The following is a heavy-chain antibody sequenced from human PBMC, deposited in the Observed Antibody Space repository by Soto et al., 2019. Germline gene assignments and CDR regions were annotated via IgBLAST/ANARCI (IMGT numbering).Heavy chain of an antibody. CDR2: ISLYSDGT. Sequence: SVKVSFKTSGYTFSNYGITWVRQAPGQPLEWLGWISLYSDGTNYAQKFQGRVSMTTDTSTTTAYMELRSLRSDDTAVYYCARVVPGAEAWFGPWGQGTLVTVSS. J-gene: IGHJ5*02. D-gene: IGHD2-2*01. CDR3: ARVVPGAEAWFGP. CDR1: GYTFSNYG. V-gene: IGHV1-18*01.